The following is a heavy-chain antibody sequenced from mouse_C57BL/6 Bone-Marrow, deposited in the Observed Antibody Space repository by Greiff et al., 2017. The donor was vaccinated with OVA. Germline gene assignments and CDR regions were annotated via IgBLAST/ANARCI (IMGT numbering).Heavy chain of an antibody. CDR3: AREGYDYDDAMDY. Sequence: VQLQQSDAELVKPGASVKISCKVSGYTFTDYTIHWMKQRPEQGLEWIGYIYPRDGSTKYNEKFQGKATLTADKSSSTAYMQINSLTSEDSAVYFCAREGYDYDDAMDYWGQGTSVTVSA. V-gene: IGHV1-78*01. D-gene: IGHD2-4*01. CDR2: IYPRDGST. CDR1: GYTFTDYT. J-gene: IGHJ4*01.